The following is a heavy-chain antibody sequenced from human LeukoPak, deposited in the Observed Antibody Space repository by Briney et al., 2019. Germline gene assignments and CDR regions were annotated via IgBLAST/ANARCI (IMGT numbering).Heavy chain of an antibody. J-gene: IGHJ4*02. Sequence: GGSLRLSCAASGFTFSSYHMNWVRQAPGKGLEWVSYISSSSSTIYYADSVKGRFTISRDNAKNSLYLQMNSLRDGDTALYYCTRYFDSWGQGTLVTVSS. CDR2: ISSSSSTI. V-gene: IGHV3-48*02. CDR1: GFTFSSYH. CDR3: TRYFDS.